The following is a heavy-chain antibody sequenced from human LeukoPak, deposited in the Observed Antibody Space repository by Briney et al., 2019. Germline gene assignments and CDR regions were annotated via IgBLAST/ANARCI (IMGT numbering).Heavy chain of an antibody. CDR1: GGSISSGSYY. V-gene: IGHV4-61*01. J-gene: IGHJ2*01. D-gene: IGHD1-1*01. CDR2: IYYSGTT. Sequence: PSETLSLTCTVSGGSISSGSYYWSWIRQPPGGGLEWIGYIYYSGTTNYNPSLKSRVTMSVDTSKNEFSLSLSSVTAADTAVYYCARDKSRGWNAYFDLWGRGSLVIVSS. CDR3: ARDKSRGWNAYFDL.